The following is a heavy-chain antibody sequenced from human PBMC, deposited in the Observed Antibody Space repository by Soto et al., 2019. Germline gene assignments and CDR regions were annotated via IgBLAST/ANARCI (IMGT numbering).Heavy chain of an antibody. Sequence: GGSLRLSCAASGFTFSSYGMHWVRQAPGKGLEWVAVIWYDGSNKYYADSVKGRFTISRDNSKNTLYLQMNSLRAEDTAVYYCAKNFYDFWSGYYTYYYYMDVWGKGTTVTVS. J-gene: IGHJ6*03. CDR1: GFTFSSYG. CDR3: AKNFYDFWSGYYTYYYYMDV. V-gene: IGHV3-33*06. CDR2: IWYDGSNK. D-gene: IGHD3-3*01.